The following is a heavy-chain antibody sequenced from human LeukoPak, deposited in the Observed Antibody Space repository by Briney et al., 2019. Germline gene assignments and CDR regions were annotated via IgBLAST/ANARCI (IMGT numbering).Heavy chain of an antibody. D-gene: IGHD2/OR15-2a*01. J-gene: IGHJ4*02. CDR1: GFPFDTYA. V-gene: IGHV3-23*01. CDR2: INEGGGKT. Sequence: GESLRLSCAASGFPFDTYAMSWVRQAPGRGLEWVAAINEGGGKTYYADSVEGRFIISRDNSQNTLSLQMNSLRVEDTAVYYCSNSPPTYGDLDYWGQGTLVTVSS. CDR3: SNSPPTYGDLDY.